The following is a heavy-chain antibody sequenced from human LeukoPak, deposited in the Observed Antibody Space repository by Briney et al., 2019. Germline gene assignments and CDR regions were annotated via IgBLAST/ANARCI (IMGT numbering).Heavy chain of an antibody. Sequence: GGPLRLSCAASGFTFSSYRMSWVRQAPGKGLEWLANVKQDGSEKYYVDSVKGRFTISRDNAKNSLYLQMNSLRAEDTAVYYCARNEAGRYYYDMDVWGQGTTVTVSS. V-gene: IGHV3-7*01. CDR3: ARNEAGRYYYDMDV. CDR1: GFTFSSYR. CDR2: VKQDGSEK. D-gene: IGHD3-10*01. J-gene: IGHJ6*02.